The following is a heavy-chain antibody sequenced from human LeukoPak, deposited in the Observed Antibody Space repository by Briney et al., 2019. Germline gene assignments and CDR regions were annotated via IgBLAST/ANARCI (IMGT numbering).Heavy chain of an antibody. J-gene: IGHJ3*02. D-gene: IGHD6-19*01. V-gene: IGHV1-24*01. CDR3: ATEERGIAVAEGAFDI. Sequence: ASVKVSCKVSGYTLTELSMHWVRQAPGKGLEWMGGFDPEDGETIYAQKFQGRVTMTEDTSTDTAYMELSSLRSEDTAVYYCATEERGIAVAEGAFDIWGQGTIVTVSS. CDR1: GYTLTELS. CDR2: FDPEDGET.